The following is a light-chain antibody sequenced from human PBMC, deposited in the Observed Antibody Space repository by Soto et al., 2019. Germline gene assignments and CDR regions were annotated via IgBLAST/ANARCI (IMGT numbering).Light chain of an antibody. V-gene: IGKV1-39*01. CDR2: AAS. CDR1: QSIRTY. J-gene: IGKJ1*01. CDR3: QQSYSTTWT. Sequence: IQMIQSPSSLSASVGDRVTITCRGSQSIRTYLNWYQETPGKAPNILIYAASSLKSGVRSRFSGSGAGTDFTLTISSLQPEDLGTYYCQQSYSTTWTFGQGTQVDIK.